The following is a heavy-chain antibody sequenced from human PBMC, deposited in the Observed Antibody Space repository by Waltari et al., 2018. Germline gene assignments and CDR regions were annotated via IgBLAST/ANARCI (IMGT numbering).Heavy chain of an antibody. J-gene: IGHJ5*02. V-gene: IGHV4-39*07. D-gene: IGHD3-16*01. Sequence: HLQLQESGPGVVKPSETLSLTCPFSAGSITSTSYYLGWIRQPPGKGLEWIATIYSNGGTYYSPPRKVRVTISLDSAKKQSSLDLTSVTVADTALYYCAPGAAVVSRSGEDPNWFDPWGPGTLVTVSS. CDR2: IYSNGGT. CDR3: APGAAVVSRSGEDPNWFDP. CDR1: AGSITSTSYY.